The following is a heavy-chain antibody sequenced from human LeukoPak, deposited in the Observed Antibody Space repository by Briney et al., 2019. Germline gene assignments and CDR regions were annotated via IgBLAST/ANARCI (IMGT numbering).Heavy chain of an antibody. CDR3: AKEGPSGWNAFDI. J-gene: IGHJ3*02. V-gene: IGHV3-9*01. D-gene: IGHD6-19*01. CDR1: GFTFDDYA. CDR2: ISWNSGSI. Sequence: PGGSLRLSCAASGFTFDDYAMHWVRQAPGKGLEWVSGISWNSGSIGYADSVKGRFTISRDNSKNTLYLQMNSLRAEDTAVYYCAKEGPSGWNAFDIWGQGTMVTVSS.